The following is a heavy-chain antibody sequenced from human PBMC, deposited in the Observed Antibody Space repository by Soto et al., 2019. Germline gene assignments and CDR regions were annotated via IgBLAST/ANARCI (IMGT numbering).Heavy chain of an antibody. Sequence: SETLSLTCTVSGGSISSYYWSWIRQPAGKGLEWIGRIYTSGSTNYNPSLKSRVTMSVDTSKNQFSLKLSSVTAADTAVYYCARGRSYYDFWSGYYTGVWFDPWGQGTLVPVSS. CDR2: IYTSGST. D-gene: IGHD3-3*01. CDR1: GGSISSYY. V-gene: IGHV4-4*07. CDR3: ARGRSYYDFWSGYYTGVWFDP. J-gene: IGHJ5*02.